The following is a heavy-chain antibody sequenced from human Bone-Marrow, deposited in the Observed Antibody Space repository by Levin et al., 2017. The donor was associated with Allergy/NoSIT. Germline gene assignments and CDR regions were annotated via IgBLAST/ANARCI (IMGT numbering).Heavy chain of an antibody. J-gene: IGHJ4*02. CDR2: ISYDGNTQ. Sequence: GESLKISCAASGITLNTYAMHWVRQAPGKGLEWVAVISYDGNTQNHADSVKGRFTISRDNSKNTLYLQMYSLRVEDTAVYYCASNIPAGSYYFDYWGQGTLVTVSS. V-gene: IGHV3-30-3*01. CDR1: GITLNTYA. CDR3: ASNIPAGSYYFDY. D-gene: IGHD6-19*01.